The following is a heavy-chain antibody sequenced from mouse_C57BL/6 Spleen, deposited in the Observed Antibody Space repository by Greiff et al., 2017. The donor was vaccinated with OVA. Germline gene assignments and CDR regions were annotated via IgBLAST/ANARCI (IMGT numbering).Heavy chain of an antibody. V-gene: IGHV5-6*01. J-gene: IGHJ4*01. CDR3: ARLPRGYAMDY. CDR1: GFTFSSYG. Sequence: EVQLVESGGDLVKPGGSLKLSCAASGFTFSSYGMSWVRQTPDKRLEWVATISSGGSYTYYPDSVKGRFTISRDNAKNTLYLQMSSLKSEDTAMYYCARLPRGYAMDYWGQGTSVTVSS. CDR2: ISSGGSYT.